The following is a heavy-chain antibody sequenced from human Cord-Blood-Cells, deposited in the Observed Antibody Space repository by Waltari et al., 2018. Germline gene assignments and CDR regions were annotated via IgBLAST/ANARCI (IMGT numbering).Heavy chain of an antibody. CDR3: TTRPPSVVGATDY. D-gene: IGHD1-26*01. V-gene: IGHV3-73*01. CDR2: IRSKANSYAT. Sequence: EVQLVESGGGLVQPGGSLKLSCAASGFTFSGSAMNWVRQASGKGLEWVGRIRSKANSYATAYAASVKGRFTISRDDSKNTAYLQMNSLKTEDTAVYYCTTRPPSVVGATDYWGQGTLVTVSS. CDR1: GFTFSGSA. J-gene: IGHJ4*02.